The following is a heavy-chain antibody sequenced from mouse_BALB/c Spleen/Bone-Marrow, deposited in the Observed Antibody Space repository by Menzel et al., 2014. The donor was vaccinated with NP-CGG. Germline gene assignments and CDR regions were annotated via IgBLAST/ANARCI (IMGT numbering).Heavy chain of an antibody. Sequence: EVQVVESGGGLVQPGGSLKLSCAASGFTFSSYGMSWVHQTPDKRLELVATINNNDGNTYYPDSVKGRFTISRDNTKNTLYQQRSSLKSEDTAMYYCAIDNYGSMFDYWGQGTTLTVSS. J-gene: IGHJ2*01. CDR1: GFTFSSYG. CDR3: AIDNYGSMFDY. V-gene: IGHV5-6-3*01. D-gene: IGHD1-1*01. CDR2: INNNDGNT.